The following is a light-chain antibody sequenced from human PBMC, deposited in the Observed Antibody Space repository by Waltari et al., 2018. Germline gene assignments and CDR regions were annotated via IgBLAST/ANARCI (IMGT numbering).Light chain of an antibody. CDR2: KNN. CDR3: ATWDDNLKAWV. J-gene: IGLJ3*02. V-gene: IGLV1-44*01. CDR1: TSNIGRDS. Sequence: QSLLTQPPSTSGTPGQRVAISCSGGTSNIGRDSVHWYQQVPGPSPRLLIYKNNPRPSGVPDRFSGSKSGTSASLAISALQSEDEADYFCATWDDNLKAWVFGGGTKLTVL.